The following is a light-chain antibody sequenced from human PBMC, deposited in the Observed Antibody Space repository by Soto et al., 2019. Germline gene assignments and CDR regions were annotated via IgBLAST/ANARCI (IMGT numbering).Light chain of an antibody. J-gene: IGKJ1*01. CDR3: QDYGSSRT. CDR1: QTVGSNY. CDR2: GAS. Sequence: EIVLTQSPGALSLSPGERATLSCRASQTVGSNYLAWYQQKPGQPPRLLIYGASNRATGIPDRFSGSGSGTDFTLTISRLEPEDFAVYYCQDYGSSRTFGQGTKVEIK. V-gene: IGKV3-20*01.